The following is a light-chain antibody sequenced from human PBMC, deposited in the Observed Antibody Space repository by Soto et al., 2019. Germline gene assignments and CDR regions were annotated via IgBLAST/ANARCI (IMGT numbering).Light chain of an antibody. CDR3: SSYSSDSTLVL. CDR1: SSDIGGYNY. J-gene: IGLJ2*01. Sequence: QSALTQPASVSESPGQSITIPCTGTSSDIGGYNYVSWYQQYPGKAPKLMIFDVTNRPSGVSNRFSGSKSGNTASLTISGLPAEDEAMYYCSSYSSDSTLVLFGGGTKLTV. V-gene: IGLV2-14*03. CDR2: DVT.